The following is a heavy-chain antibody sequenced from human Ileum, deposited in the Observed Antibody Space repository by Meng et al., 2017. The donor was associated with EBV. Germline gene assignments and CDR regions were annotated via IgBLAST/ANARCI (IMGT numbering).Heavy chain of an antibody. J-gene: IGHJ5*02. V-gene: IGHV3-11*01. CDR1: GFTFSDYY. CDR3: ASARVSWFDP. Sequence: QVQLVGSGGGLVRPGGVRRLSCAASGFTFSDYYMSWIRQAPGKGLEWVSYIPSSGGIIYYADTLNGRFTSTRDNAKKSLYLQMNSLRAEDTAVYYCASARVSWFDPWGQGTLVTVSS. CDR2: IPSSGGII. D-gene: IGHD3-3*01.